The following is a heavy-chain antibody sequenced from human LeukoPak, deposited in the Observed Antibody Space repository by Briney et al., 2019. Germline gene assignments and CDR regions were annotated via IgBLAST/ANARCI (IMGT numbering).Heavy chain of an antibody. Sequence: VASVKVSCKASGYAFDSYGLTWVRQAPGQGLEWMGWMNPNSGNTGYAQKFQGRVTMTRNTSISTAYMELSSLRSEDTAVYYCARGFIRASSPDAFDIWGQGTMVTVSS. V-gene: IGHV1-8*02. CDR1: GYAFDSYG. CDR3: ARGFIRASSPDAFDI. D-gene: IGHD6-13*01. J-gene: IGHJ3*02. CDR2: MNPNSGNT.